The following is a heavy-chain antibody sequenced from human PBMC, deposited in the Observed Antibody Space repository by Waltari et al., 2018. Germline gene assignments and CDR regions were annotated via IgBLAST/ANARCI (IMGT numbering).Heavy chain of an antibody. Sequence: QVQLVESGGGVVQPGRSLRLYCAASGFTFSSYAMHWVRQAPGKGLEWVAVISYDGSNKYYADSVKGRFTISRDNSKNTLYLQMNSLRAEDTAVYYCARGPRTGAAAPGYWGQGTLVTVSS. J-gene: IGHJ4*02. CDR2: ISYDGSNK. CDR3: ARGPRTGAAAPGY. CDR1: GFTFSSYA. V-gene: IGHV3-30-3*01. D-gene: IGHD6-13*01.